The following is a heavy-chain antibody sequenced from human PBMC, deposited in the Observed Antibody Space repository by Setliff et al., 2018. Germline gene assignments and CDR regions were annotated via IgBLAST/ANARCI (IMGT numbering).Heavy chain of an antibody. Sequence: SETLSLTCTVSGYSISSGHYWGWIRQSPGKGLEWIGSIFLSGNTYSNPSLKSRITISVDTSNNQFSLRLSSVTAADTAVYYCARRAISGSESENYFEYWGQGILVTVSS. D-gene: IGHD3-10*01. J-gene: IGHJ4*02. CDR3: ARRAISGSESENYFEY. CDR1: GYSISSGHY. CDR2: IFLSGNT. V-gene: IGHV4-38-2*02.